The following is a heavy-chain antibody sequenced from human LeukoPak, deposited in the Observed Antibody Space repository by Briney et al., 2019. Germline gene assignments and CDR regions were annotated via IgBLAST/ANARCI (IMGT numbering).Heavy chain of an antibody. CDR1: GFTFSSYG. CDR3: ARDSGSGWYNYFDY. D-gene: IGHD6-19*01. Sequence: GGSLRLSCAASGFTFSSYGMHWVRQAPGKGLEWVAVIRYDGSNKYYADSVKGRFTISRDNSKNTLYLQMNSLRAEDTAVYYCARDSGSGWYNYFDYWGQGTLVTVSS. V-gene: IGHV3-33*01. J-gene: IGHJ4*02. CDR2: IRYDGSNK.